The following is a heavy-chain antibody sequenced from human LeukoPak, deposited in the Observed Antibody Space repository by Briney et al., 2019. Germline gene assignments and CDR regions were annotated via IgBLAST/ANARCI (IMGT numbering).Heavy chain of an antibody. V-gene: IGHV3-74*01. CDR1: GFTFSSYW. CDR2: INSDGSST. CDR3: AGDLPPKY. J-gene: IGHJ4*02. Sequence: GGSLRLSCAASGFTFSSYWMHWVRQAPGRGLVWVSHINSDGSSTNYADSVKGRFTISRDNAKSTLFLQMNSLRAEDTAVYYCAGDLPPKYWGQRTLVTVSS.